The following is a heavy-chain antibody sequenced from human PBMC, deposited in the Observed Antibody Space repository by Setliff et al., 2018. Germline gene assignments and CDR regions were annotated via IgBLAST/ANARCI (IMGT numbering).Heavy chain of an antibody. CDR3: AKGGNWDDQHYVYDI. D-gene: IGHD1-20*01. J-gene: IGHJ3*02. V-gene: IGHV3-48*03. CDR2: ISSSAITT. Sequence: PGGSLRLSCVASGFTFSTYEMNWVRQAPGKGLEWISYISSSAITTYYADSVKGRFTISRDNAKNSLYLQMNSLRADDTAIYYCAKGGNWDDQHYVYDIWGQGTMVTVSS. CDR1: GFTFSTYE.